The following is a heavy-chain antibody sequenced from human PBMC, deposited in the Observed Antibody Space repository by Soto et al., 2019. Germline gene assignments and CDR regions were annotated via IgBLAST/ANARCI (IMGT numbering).Heavy chain of an antibody. CDR3: AKDPRPNYGRLGQVGYNYYGMDV. Sequence: QVQLVESGGGVVRPGRSLRLSCAASGFIFTTYALHWVRQAPGKGLEWVAVISYDGTNKFYADSVRGRFTISRDNSKNTLDLQMNSLRAEDTAVYYCAKDPRPNYGRLGQVGYNYYGMDVWGQGTTVTVSS. J-gene: IGHJ6*02. CDR1: GFIFTTYA. V-gene: IGHV3-30*18. CDR2: ISYDGTNK. D-gene: IGHD3-16*01.